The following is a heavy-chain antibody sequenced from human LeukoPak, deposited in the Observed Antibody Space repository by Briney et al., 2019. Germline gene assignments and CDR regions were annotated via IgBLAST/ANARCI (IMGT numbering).Heavy chain of an antibody. CDR3: ATLEQLWFGLFSYFDY. D-gene: IGHD5-18*01. CDR2: ISGSGGST. V-gene: IGHV3-23*01. CDR1: GFTFSNYA. J-gene: IGHJ4*02. Sequence: GGSLRLSCAASGFTFSNYAMTWVRQAPGMGLEWVSAISGSGGSTYYADSVKGRFTISRDNSKNTLHLQMNSLRAEDTAVYYRATLEQLWFGLFSYFDYWGQGTLVTVSS.